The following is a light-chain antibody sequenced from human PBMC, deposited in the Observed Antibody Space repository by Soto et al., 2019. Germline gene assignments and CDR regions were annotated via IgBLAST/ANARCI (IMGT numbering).Light chain of an antibody. CDR3: ETWDSNTWV. CDR1: RGHSSYI. J-gene: IGLJ3*02. Sequence: QPVLTQSSSASASLGSSVKLTCTLSRGHSSYIIAWHQQQPGKAPRFLMKLERSGSYNKGSGVPDRFSGSSSGADRYLTISNLQSEDEADYYCETWDSNTWVFGGGTKLTV. CDR2: LERSGSY. V-gene: IGLV4-60*03.